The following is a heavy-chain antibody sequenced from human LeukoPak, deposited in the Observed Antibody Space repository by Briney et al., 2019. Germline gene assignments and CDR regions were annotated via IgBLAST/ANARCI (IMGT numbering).Heavy chain of an antibody. D-gene: IGHD6-13*01. CDR1: GFTFSSYG. J-gene: IGHJ4*02. CDR3: ARGIAAALSFDY. CDR2: IRYDGSNK. V-gene: IGHV3-30*02. Sequence: GGSLRLSCAASGFTFSSYGMHWVRQAPGKGLEWVAFIRYDGSNKYYADSVKGRFTISRDNSRDTLYLQMNSLRAEDTAVYYCARGIAAALSFDYWGQGTLVTVSS.